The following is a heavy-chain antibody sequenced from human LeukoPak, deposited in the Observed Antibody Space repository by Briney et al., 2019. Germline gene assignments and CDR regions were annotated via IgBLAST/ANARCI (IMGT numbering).Heavy chain of an antibody. J-gene: IGHJ3*02. CDR1: GFTFSSYG. CDR3: VRKRASRRWLVPLGVNGAFDI. CDR2: IRYDGSNK. D-gene: IGHD6-19*01. V-gene: IGHV3-30*02. Sequence: GGSLRLSCAASGFTFSSYGMHWVRQAPGKGLEWVAFIRYDGSNKYYADSVKGRFTISRDNSKNTLYLQMNSLRAEDTAVYYCVRKRASRRWLVPLGVNGAFDIWGQGTMVTVSS.